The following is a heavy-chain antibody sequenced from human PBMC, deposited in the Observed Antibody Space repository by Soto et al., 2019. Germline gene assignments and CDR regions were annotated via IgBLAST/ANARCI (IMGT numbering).Heavy chain of an antibody. Sequence: GASLKISCKGSGYSFTSYWISWVRQMPGKGLEWMGRIDPSDSYTNYSPSFQGYVTISADRSISTAYLQWSSLKASDTAMYYCARQPTYCSGGSSYAYYYGVAVWGQGTTVTVSS. CDR3: ARQPTYCSGGSSYAYYYGVAV. D-gene: IGHD2-15*01. CDR1: GYSFTSYW. CDR2: IDPSDSYT. V-gene: IGHV5-10-1*01. J-gene: IGHJ6*02.